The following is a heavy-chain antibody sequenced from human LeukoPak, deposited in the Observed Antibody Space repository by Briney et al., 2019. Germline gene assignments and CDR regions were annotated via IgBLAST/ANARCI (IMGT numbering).Heavy chain of an antibody. V-gene: IGHV4-61*02. D-gene: IGHD2-2*02. J-gene: IGHJ4*02. CDR2: IYTSGST. CDR1: GGSISSGSYY. CDR3: VRDGSHDCSRTSCYTFDY. Sequence: SQTLSLTCTVSGGSISSGSYYWSWIRQPAGKGLEWIGRIYTSGSTNYNPSLKSRVTISVDTSKNQFSLKLSSVTAADTAVYYCVRDGSHDCSRTSCYTFDYWGQGTLVTVSS.